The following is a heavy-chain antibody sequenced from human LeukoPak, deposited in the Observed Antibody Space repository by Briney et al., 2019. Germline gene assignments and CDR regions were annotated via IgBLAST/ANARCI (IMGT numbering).Heavy chain of an antibody. J-gene: IGHJ4*02. D-gene: IGHD5-18*01. CDR2: ISYDGSNK. V-gene: IGHV3-30*04. CDR1: GFTFSSYA. CDR3: VREPRRGYSNGYPLDY. Sequence: PGGSLRLSCAASGFTFSSYAMHWVRQAPGKGLEWVAIISYDGSNKYYADSVKGRFTISRGNAKTTLYLQMNSLASDTAIFYYCVREPRRGYSNGYPLDYWGQGTLVTVPS.